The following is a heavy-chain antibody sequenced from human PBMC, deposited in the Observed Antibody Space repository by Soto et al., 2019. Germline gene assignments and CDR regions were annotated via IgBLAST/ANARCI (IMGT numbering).Heavy chain of an antibody. V-gene: IGHV3-23*01. D-gene: IGHD3-16*01. CDR2: IPDSGANT. J-gene: IGHJ4*02. CDR3: AKGGVSGGGLEH. CDR1: GFIFNNYV. Sequence: GGSLRLSCAASGFIFNNYVMTWVRQAPGKGLEWVSSIPDSGANTNYADSVKGRFTISRDNSKSTLYLQMKSLRGEDTVVYFWAKGGVSGGGLEHWGQGALVTVSS.